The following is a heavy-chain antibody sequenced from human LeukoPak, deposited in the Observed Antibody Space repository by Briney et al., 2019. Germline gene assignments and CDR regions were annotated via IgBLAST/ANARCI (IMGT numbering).Heavy chain of an antibody. CDR2: FSGSGGST. J-gene: IGHJ4*02. Sequence: GASLRLSCAASGFTFSSDAMRWVRQAPGKGLGWVSAFSGSGGSTYYAESVKGRFTISRDNSKNTLYLQMHSLRAEDTAVYYCAKEPPFLIAVAVDYWGQGTLVTVSS. CDR1: GFTFSSDA. CDR3: AKEPPFLIAVAVDY. D-gene: IGHD6-19*01. V-gene: IGHV3-23*01.